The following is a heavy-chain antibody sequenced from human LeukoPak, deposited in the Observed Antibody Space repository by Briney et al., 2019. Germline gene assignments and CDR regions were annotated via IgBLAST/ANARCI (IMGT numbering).Heavy chain of an antibody. V-gene: IGHV4-59*08. CDR2: IYYSGST. D-gene: IGHD4-23*01. CDR1: GGSITSYY. Sequence: SETLSLTCTVSGGSITSYYWSWIRQPPGRGLEWIGYIYYSGSTNYNPSLKSRVTVSVDTSKSQFSLRLTSVTAADTAVYYCARHADYGGYPDYWGQGTLVTVSS. CDR3: ARHADYGGYPDY. J-gene: IGHJ4*02.